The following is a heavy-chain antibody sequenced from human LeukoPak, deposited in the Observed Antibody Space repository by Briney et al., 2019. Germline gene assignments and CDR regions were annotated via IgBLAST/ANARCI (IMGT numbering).Heavy chain of an antibody. D-gene: IGHD3-10*01. CDR3: AKCYYGSGSYAFDY. J-gene: IGHJ4*02. CDR2: ISGSGGST. CDR1: GFTFSSYA. Sequence: PGGSLRLSCAASGFTFSSYAMSWVRQAPGKGLEWVSAISGSGGSTYYADSVKGRFTISRDNSKNTLYLQMDSLRAEDTAVYYCAKCYYGSGSYAFDYWGQGTLVTVSS. V-gene: IGHV3-23*01.